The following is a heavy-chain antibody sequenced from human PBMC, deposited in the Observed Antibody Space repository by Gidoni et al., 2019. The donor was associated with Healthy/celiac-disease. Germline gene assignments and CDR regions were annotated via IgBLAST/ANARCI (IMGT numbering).Heavy chain of an antibody. Sequence: EVQLLESGGGLVQPGGSLRLSCAASGFTFSSYAMSWVRQAPGKGLEWVSAISGSGGSTYYADSVKGRFTISRDNSKNTLYLQMNSLRAEDTAVYYCARLGYCSGGSCLHFDYWGQGTLVTVSS. CDR1: GFTFSSYA. CDR3: ARLGYCSGGSCLHFDY. J-gene: IGHJ4*01. V-gene: IGHV3-23*01. CDR2: ISGSGGST. D-gene: IGHD2-15*01.